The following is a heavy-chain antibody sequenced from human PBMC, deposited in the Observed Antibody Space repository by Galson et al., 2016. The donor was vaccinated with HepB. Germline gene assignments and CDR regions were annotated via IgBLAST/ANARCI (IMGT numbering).Heavy chain of an antibody. CDR1: GFTFIDYW. CDR2: IKQDGSER. V-gene: IGHV3-7*03. D-gene: IGHD3-10*01. CDR3: ARDKRLWLL. Sequence: SGAEVKKPGESLRLSCAGSGFTFIDYWMSWVRQAPGKGLEWVANIKQDGSERYYVDSVRGRFTISRDNAKNSLYLEMNSLRAEDTAVYYCARDKRLWLLWGQGTLVTVSS. J-gene: IGHJ4*02.